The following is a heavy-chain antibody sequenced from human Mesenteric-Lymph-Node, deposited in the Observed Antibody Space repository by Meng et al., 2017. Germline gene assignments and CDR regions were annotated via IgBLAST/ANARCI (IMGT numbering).Heavy chain of an antibody. CDR3: ARRYGASAYNWFDP. Sequence: QVPLQQWGAGLVKPSETLSLPCAVYGGSFSGYYWSWIRQPPGKGLEWIGEINHSGSTNYNPSLKSRVTISVDTSKNQFSLKLSSVTAADTAVYYCARRYGASAYNWFDPWGQGTLVTVSS. J-gene: IGHJ5*02. V-gene: IGHV4-34*01. CDR1: GGSFSGYY. CDR2: INHSGST. D-gene: IGHD4-17*01.